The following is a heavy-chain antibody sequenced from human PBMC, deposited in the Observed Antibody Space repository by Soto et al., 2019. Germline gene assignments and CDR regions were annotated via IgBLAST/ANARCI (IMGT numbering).Heavy chain of an antibody. V-gene: IGHV5-51*01. D-gene: IGHD2-8*01. CDR2: IYPGDSDT. Sequence: GESLKISCKGSGYRLSSYWNAWVRQMPGKGLEWMGIIYPGDSDTRYSPVVQGQITFSVDKSNNTAYLQWSSRKASNTAMYYCARQGSNGAYYYYGMDVWGQGTAVTVSS. CDR3: ARQGSNGAYYYYGMDV. CDR1: GYRLSSYW. J-gene: IGHJ6*02.